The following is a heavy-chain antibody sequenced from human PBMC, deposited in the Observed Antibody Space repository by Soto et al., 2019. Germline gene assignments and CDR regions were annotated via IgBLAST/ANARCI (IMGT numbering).Heavy chain of an antibody. J-gene: IGHJ6*02. CDR3: ARDDFSVDTAMVTYYSYGMDV. V-gene: IGHV1-69*08. D-gene: IGHD5-18*01. CDR2: IIPILGIA. CDR1: GGTFSSYT. Sequence: QVQLVQSGAEVKKPGSSVKVSCKASGGTFSSYTISWVRQAPGQGLEWMGRIIPILGIANYAQKIQGRVTITADKSTSTAYMELSSLRSEDTAVYYCARDDFSVDTAMVTYYSYGMDVWGQGTTVTVSS.